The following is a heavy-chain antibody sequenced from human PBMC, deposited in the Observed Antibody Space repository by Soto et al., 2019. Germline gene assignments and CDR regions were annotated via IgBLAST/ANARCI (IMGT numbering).Heavy chain of an antibody. J-gene: IGHJ6*02. CDR3: ARDRASFWSSPAPNYGMDV. CDR2: IYYSGST. D-gene: IGHD3-3*01. CDR1: GGSISSGDYY. Sequence: SETLSLTCTVSGGSISSGDYYWSWIRQPPGKGLEWIGYIYYSGSTYYNPSLKSRVSISIDTSKNQLSLKLTSVTAADTAVYYCARDRASFWSSPAPNYGMDVWGQGATVTVSS. V-gene: IGHV4-30-4*01.